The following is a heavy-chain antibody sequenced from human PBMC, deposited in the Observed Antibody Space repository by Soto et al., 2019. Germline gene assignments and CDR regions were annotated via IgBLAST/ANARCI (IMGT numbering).Heavy chain of an antibody. CDR3: ARSGVRIYSGSYQTNTNYYGMDV. J-gene: IGHJ6*02. D-gene: IGHD1-26*01. CDR1: GFTFSDYY. Sequence: GSLRLSCAASGFTFSDYYMSWIRQAPGKGLEWVSYISSSGSTIYYADSVKGRFTISRDNAKNSLYLQMNSLRAEDTAVYYCARSGVRIYSGSYQTNTNYYGMDVWGQGTTVTVSS. V-gene: IGHV3-11*01. CDR2: ISSSGSTI.